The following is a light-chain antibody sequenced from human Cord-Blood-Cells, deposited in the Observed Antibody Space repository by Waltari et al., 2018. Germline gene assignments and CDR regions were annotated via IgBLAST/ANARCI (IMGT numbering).Light chain of an antibody. CDR2: EGS. V-gene: IGLV2-23*01. Sequence: QSALTQPASVSGSPGQSITISCPGTSSDVGSYNLVSWSQQHPGKAPKLMIYEGSKRPSGVSNRFSGSKSGNTASLTISGLQAEDEADYYCCSYAGSSTVVFGGGTKLTVL. J-gene: IGLJ2*01. CDR3: CSYAGSSTVV. CDR1: SSDVGSYNL.